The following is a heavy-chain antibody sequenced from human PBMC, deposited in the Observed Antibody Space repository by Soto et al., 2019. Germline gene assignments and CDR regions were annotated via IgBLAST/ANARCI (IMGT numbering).Heavy chain of an antibody. CDR1: GYSFTTYW. D-gene: IGHD4-17*01. V-gene: IGHV5-10-1*01. J-gene: IGHJ3*02. Sequence: EVQLVQSGAEVKKPGESLRISCKGSGYSFTTYWISWVRQMPGKGLEWMGRIDPSDSYTNYSPSFQGHVTISADKSISTVYLQWSSLKASDTAMYYCARPINGDPDAFDIWGQGTMVTVSS. CDR3: ARPINGDPDAFDI. CDR2: IDPSDSYT.